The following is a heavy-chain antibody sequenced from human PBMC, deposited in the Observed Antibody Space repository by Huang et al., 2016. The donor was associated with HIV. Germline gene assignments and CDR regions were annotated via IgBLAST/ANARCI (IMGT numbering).Heavy chain of an antibody. CDR2: FNPEEGER. J-gene: IGHJ4*02. Sequence: QVQLTQSGAEVKKPGASVKVSCKISGDTLTESSMHWVRQAPGKGLEWRGSFNPEEGERVYAQRFQGRVTMTEDTTTDTAYLELSSLRSEDTAMYYCATEGLWGEGNTLDYWGQGTLVTVSS. CDR1: GDTLTESS. CDR3: ATEGLWGEGNTLDY. D-gene: IGHD3-10*01. V-gene: IGHV1-24*01.